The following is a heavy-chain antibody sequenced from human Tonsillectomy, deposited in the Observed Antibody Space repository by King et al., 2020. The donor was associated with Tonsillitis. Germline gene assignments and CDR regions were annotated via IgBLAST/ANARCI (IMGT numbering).Heavy chain of an antibody. Sequence: VQLVESGGGVVQPGGSLRLSCAASGFTFSSYGMHWVRQAPGKGLEWVAFIWYDGSNKYYGYSVKGRFTISIDKSKNTLYLQMNSLRAEDTAVYYGARDGETYSYYYGMDVWGQGTTVTVSS. J-gene: IGHJ6*02. CDR3: ARDGETYSYYYGMDV. CDR1: GFTFSSYG. CDR2: IWYDGSNK. V-gene: IGHV3-33*01.